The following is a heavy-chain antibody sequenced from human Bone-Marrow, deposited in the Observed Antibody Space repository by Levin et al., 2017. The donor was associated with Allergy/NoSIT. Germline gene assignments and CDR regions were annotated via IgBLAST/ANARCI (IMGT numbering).Heavy chain of an antibody. CDR1: GFSFSDNY. D-gene: IGHD3-16*01. CDR2: ISSGSSGT. Sequence: PGGSLRLSCTASGFSFSDNYMTWIRQAPGKGLEWVSHISSGSSGTNYADSVQGRFTISRDNAKESVFLEMNSLRVEDTAIYFCARGFIRGGRDAFDLWGQGTMVTVSS. J-gene: IGHJ3*01. V-gene: IGHV3-11*05. CDR3: ARGFIRGGRDAFDL.